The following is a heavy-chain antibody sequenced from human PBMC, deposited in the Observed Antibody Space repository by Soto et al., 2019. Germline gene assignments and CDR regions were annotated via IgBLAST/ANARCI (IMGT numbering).Heavy chain of an antibody. CDR1: GYPFTSYA. CDR3: ARSIVVVTALDY. J-gene: IGHJ4*02. D-gene: IGHD2-21*02. V-gene: IGHV1-3*05. CDR2: INAGNGNT. Sequence: QVQLVQSGAEEKKPGASVKVSCKASGYPFTSYAMHWVRQAPGQRLEWMGWINAGNGNTKYSQKFQGRVTITRDTSASTAYMELSSLRSEDTAVYYCARSIVVVTALDYWGQGPLVTVSS.